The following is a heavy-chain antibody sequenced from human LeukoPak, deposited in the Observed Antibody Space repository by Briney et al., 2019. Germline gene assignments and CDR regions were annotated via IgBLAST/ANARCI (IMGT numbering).Heavy chain of an antibody. CDR2: ISYSGST. CDR3: ARTYHYGSGSYFLFDF. V-gene: IGHV4-59*01. D-gene: IGHD3-10*01. CDR1: GVSISSYY. Sequence: SETLSLTCTVSGVSISSYYWSWIRQPPGKGLEWIGYISYSGSTNYNPSLKSRVTISVDTSKNQFSLKLSSVTAADTAVYYCARTYHYGSGSYFLFDFWGQGTLVTVSS. J-gene: IGHJ4*02.